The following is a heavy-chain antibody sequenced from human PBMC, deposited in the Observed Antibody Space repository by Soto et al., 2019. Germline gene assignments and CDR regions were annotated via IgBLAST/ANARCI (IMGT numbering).Heavy chain of an antibody. Sequence: PGGSLRLSCAASGFTFSSYAMHWVRQAPGKGLEWVAVISYDGSNKYYADSVKGRFTISRDNSKNTLYLQMNSLRAEDTAVYYCARDWQGWLQSDSNWGQGTLVTVSS. CDR1: GFTFSSYA. CDR3: ARDWQGWLQSDSN. V-gene: IGHV3-30-3*01. CDR2: ISYDGSNK. D-gene: IGHD5-12*01. J-gene: IGHJ4*02.